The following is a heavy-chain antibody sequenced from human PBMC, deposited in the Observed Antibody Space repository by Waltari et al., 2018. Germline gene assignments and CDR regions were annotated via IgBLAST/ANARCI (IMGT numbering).Heavy chain of an antibody. V-gene: IGHV4-39*02. J-gene: IGHJ4*02. D-gene: IGHD4-17*01. Sequence: QLQLQESGPGLMKPSETLSLTCSVSGGSLVSNDYYWGWIRQPPGKGLEWIGSIDYRGTTYYNPSLQSRVTISIDTSKNHFSLRLTSVTAADTAVFFCARRRTTLTTYYFDYWGQGTLVTVSP. CDR2: IDYRGTT. CDR3: ARRRTTLTTYYFDY. CDR1: GGSLVSNDYY.